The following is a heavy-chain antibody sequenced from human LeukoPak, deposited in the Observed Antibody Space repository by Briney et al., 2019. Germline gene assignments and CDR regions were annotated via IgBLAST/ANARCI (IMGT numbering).Heavy chain of an antibody. CDR3: ARQTDLHFVIVPAAVSFDY. Sequence: GESLKISCKGSGYSFSTYWIGWVRQMPGKGLEWMGIIDPDDSDTRYSPSFQGQVTISADKSINTAYLQWSSLKASDTAMYYCARQTDLHFVIVPAAVSFDYWGQGTLVTVSS. CDR1: GYSFSTYW. V-gene: IGHV5-51*01. D-gene: IGHD2-2*01. CDR2: IDPDDSDT. J-gene: IGHJ4*02.